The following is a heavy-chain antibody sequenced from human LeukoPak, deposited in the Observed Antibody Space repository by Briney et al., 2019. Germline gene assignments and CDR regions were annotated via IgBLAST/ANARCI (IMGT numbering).Heavy chain of an antibody. Sequence: GASVKVSCKASGGTFSSYAISWVRQAPGQGLEWMGRIIPILGIANYAQKFQGRVTITADESTSTAYMELSSLRSEDTAVYYCARDPRGIYGSGSYYSKQTAEPSQVMAAYYGMDVWGQGTTVTVSS. CDR1: GGTFSSYA. CDR2: IIPILGIA. V-gene: IGHV1-69*04. J-gene: IGHJ6*02. CDR3: ARDPRGIYGSGSYYSKQTAEPSQVMAAYYGMDV. D-gene: IGHD3-10*01.